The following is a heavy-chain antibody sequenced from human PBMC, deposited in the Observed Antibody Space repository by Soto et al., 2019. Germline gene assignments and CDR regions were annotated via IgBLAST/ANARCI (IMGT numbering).Heavy chain of an antibody. CDR3: ARVLTSSGGYYFDD. V-gene: IGHV3-72*01. CDR1: GFTFSDHY. D-gene: IGHD3-16*01. CDR2: TRNKANSYTT. J-gene: IGHJ4*02. Sequence: PGGSLRLSCAASGFTFSDHYMDWVRQAPGKGLEWVGRTRNKANSYTTEYAASVKGRFTISRDDSKNSLYLQMNSLKTEDTAVYYCARVLTSSGGYYFDDWGQGTLVTVAS.